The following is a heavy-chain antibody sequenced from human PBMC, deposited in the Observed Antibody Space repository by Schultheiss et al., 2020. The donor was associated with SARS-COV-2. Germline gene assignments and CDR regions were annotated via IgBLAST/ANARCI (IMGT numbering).Heavy chain of an antibody. V-gene: IGHV3-23*01. Sequence: GGSLRLSCAASGFTFSSYAMTWVRQAPGKGLEWVSAISGSGGSTYYADSVKGRFTISRDNSKNTLYLQMNSLRSEDTAVYYCARESLAVAGIYYFDYWGQGTLVTVSS. D-gene: IGHD6-19*01. CDR3: ARESLAVAGIYYFDY. J-gene: IGHJ4*02. CDR1: GFTFSSYA. CDR2: ISGSGGST.